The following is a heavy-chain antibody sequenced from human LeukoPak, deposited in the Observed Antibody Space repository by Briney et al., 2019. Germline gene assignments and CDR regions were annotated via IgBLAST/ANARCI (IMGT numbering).Heavy chain of an antibody. J-gene: IGHJ4*02. V-gene: IGHV4-30-2*01. Sequence: PSGTLSLTCAVSGGSISSGGYSWSWSRQPPGKGLEWIGYIYDSGSTYYNPSLKSRVTISVDRSKNQFSLKLSSVTAADTAVYYCARGVYSYGRPLDYWGQGTLVTVSS. D-gene: IGHD5-18*01. CDR2: IYDSGST. CDR3: ARGVYSYGRPLDY. CDR1: GGSISSGGYS.